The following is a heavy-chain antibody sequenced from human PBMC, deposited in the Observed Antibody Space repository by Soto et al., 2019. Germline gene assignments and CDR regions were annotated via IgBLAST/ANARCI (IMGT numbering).Heavy chain of an antibody. CDR3: ERLGGRDGWNYYSYYHDMDV. V-gene: IGHV1-69*13. CDR1: ESTFSSYA. D-gene: IGHD1-7*01. CDR2: IVTICGQA. J-gene: IGHJ6*02. Sequence: SVKFSCKASESTFSSYAISWVRQAPGQGLECMGGIVTICGQANYEQKDQGRVTVNDEQYKRTAYMELSSVRSADRHVYYCERLGGRDGWNYYSYYHDMDVWGQGTTVTVSS.